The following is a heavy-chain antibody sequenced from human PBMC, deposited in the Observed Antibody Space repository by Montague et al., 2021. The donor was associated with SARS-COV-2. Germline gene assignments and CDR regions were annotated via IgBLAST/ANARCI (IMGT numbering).Heavy chain of an antibody. CDR1: GGSISSSSYY. V-gene: IGHV4-39*02. CDR2: IYYSGTT. D-gene: IGHD1-1*01. Sequence: SETLSLTCTVSGGSISSSSYYWGWIRQPPGKGPEWIGSIYYSGTTFYNPSLRSRVTMSVGTSKNQFSLRLSSVTAADTAVFYCAREDAGDWYLDLWGRGTLVTVSS. CDR3: AREDAGDWYLDL. J-gene: IGHJ2*01.